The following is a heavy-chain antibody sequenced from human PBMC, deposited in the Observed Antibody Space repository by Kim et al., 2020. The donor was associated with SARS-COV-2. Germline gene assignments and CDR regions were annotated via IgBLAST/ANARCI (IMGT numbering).Heavy chain of an antibody. Sequence: GGSLRLSCAASGFTFSSYAMSWVRQAPGKGLEWVSVISGSGGSTYYADSVKGRFTISRDNPKNTLYLQMNSLRAEDTAVYYCAKDAGRAAAGRVGRNAFDIWGQGTMVTVSS. V-gene: IGHV3-23*01. CDR3: AKDAGRAAAGRVGRNAFDI. D-gene: IGHD6-13*01. CDR1: GFTFSSYA. J-gene: IGHJ3*02. CDR2: ISGSGGST.